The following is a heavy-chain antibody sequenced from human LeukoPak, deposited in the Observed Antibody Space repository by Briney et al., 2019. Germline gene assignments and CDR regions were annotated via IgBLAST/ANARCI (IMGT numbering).Heavy chain of an antibody. J-gene: IGHJ5*02. D-gene: IGHD3-22*01. Sequence: SETLSLTCTVSGGSISSYYWSWIRQPPGKGLEWIGYIYYSGSTNYNPSLKSRVTISVDTSKNQFSLKLSSVTAADTAVYYCARGRGNYYDSSGSNYRWFDPWGQGTLVTVSS. V-gene: IGHV4-59*12. CDR3: ARGRGNYYDSSGSNYRWFDP. CDR1: GGSISSYY. CDR2: IYYSGST.